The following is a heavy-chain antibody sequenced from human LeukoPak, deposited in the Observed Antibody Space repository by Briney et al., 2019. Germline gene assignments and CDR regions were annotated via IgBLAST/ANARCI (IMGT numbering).Heavy chain of an antibody. Sequence: SENLSLTCTVSGGSISSYYWSWIRQPPGKGLEWIGYIYYSGSTNYNPSLKSRVTISVDTSKNQFSLKLSSVTAADTAVYYCARVGGGSYSYFDYWGQGTLVTVSS. CDR1: GGSISSYY. V-gene: IGHV4-59*01. J-gene: IGHJ4*02. D-gene: IGHD1-26*01. CDR3: ARVGGGSYSYFDY. CDR2: IYYSGST.